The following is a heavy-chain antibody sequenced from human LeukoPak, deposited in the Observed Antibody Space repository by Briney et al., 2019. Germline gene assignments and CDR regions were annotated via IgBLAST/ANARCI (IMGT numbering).Heavy chain of an antibody. V-gene: IGHV3-53*01. Sequence: GGSLRLSCAASGFTVSSNYMSWVRQAPGKGLEWVSVIYSGGSTYYADSVKGRFTISRDNSKNTLYLQMNSLRAEDTAVYYCAREGMVRGVMKYYYGMDVWGQGTTVTVSS. D-gene: IGHD3-10*01. CDR3: AREGMVRGVMKYYYGMDV. J-gene: IGHJ6*02. CDR1: GFTVSSNY. CDR2: IYSGGST.